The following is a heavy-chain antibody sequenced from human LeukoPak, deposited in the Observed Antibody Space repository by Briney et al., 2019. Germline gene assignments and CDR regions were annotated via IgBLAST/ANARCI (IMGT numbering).Heavy chain of an antibody. CDR1: GGSISSSSYY. J-gene: IGHJ4*02. CDR3: ARHWGYILTGYYPN. V-gene: IGHV4-39*01. CDR2: INHSGST. D-gene: IGHD3-9*01. Sequence: SETLSLTCTVSGGSISSSSYYWSWIRQPPGKGLEWIGEINHSGSTNYNPSLKSRVTISVDTSKNQFSLKLSSVTAADTAVYYCARHWGYILTGYYPNWGQGTLVTVSS.